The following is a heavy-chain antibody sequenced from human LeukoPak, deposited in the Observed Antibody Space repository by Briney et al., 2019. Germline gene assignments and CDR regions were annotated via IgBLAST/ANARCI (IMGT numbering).Heavy chain of an antibody. CDR2: IVVCSGNT. CDR3: AADSSGWFDYYYYMDV. CDR1: GFTFTSSA. J-gene: IGHJ6*03. Sequence: GTSVKVSCKASGFTFTSSAMRWVRQARGQRPEWIGWIVVCSGNTNYAQKFQERVTITRDMSTSTAYMELSSLRSEDTAVYYCAADSSGWFDYYYYMDVWGKGTTVTVSS. V-gene: IGHV1-58*02. D-gene: IGHD6-19*01.